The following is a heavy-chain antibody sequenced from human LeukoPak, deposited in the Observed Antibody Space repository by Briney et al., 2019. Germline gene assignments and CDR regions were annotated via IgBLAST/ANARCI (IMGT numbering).Heavy chain of an antibody. CDR3: ARGPNKSDGGNSGSAWFDP. J-gene: IGHJ5*02. CDR2: MNPNSGNT. D-gene: IGHD4-23*01. CDR1: GYTFTTHD. V-gene: IGHV1-8*01. Sequence: ASVKVSCKASGYTFTTHDINWVRQATGQGLEWMGWMNPNSGNTGYAQKFQGRVTMTRNTSISKAYMELSSLRSEDTAVYYCARGPNKSDGGNSGSAWFDPWGQGALVTVSS.